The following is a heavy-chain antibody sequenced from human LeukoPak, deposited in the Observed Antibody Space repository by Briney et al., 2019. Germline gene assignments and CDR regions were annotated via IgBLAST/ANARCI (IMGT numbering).Heavy chain of an antibody. V-gene: IGHV6-1*01. J-gene: IGHJ4*02. CDR2: TYYRSKWYN. CDR3: AGAYSLLY. Sequence: SQTLSLTCAISGDSISSNSAAWNWIRQSPSRGLEWLGRTYYRSKWYNEYAVSVQSRITINPDTSKNQFSLQLNSVTPEDTAIYYCAGAYSLLYWGQGTLVTVSS. CDR1: GDSISSNSAA. D-gene: IGHD6-13*01.